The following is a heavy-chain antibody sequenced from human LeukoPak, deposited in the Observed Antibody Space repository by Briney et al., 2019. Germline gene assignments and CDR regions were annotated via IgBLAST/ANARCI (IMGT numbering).Heavy chain of an antibody. CDR1: GGTFSSYA. J-gene: IGHJ4*02. Sequence: SVKVSCKASGGTFSSYAISWVRQAPGQGLEWMGGIIPIFGTANYAQKFQGRVTITADESTTTAYMELNSLRSEDTAVYYCARDMGDYRFYFNYWGQGTLVIVSS. D-gene: IGHD4-17*01. CDR2: IIPIFGTA. V-gene: IGHV1-69*13. CDR3: ARDMGDYRFYFNY.